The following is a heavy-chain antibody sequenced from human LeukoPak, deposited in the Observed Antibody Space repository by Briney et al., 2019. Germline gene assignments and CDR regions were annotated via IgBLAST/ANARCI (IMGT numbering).Heavy chain of an antibody. V-gene: IGHV3-9*01. CDR3: AKANSNWYFDL. J-gene: IGHJ2*01. Sequence: GGSLRLSCAGSGFNFNNYAMHWVRQAPGMGLEWVSGISWNSGDKAYADSVKGRFTISRDNVKNSLYLQMSSLRVDDTAFYYCAKANSNWYFDLWGRGTLVSVSS. CDR1: GFNFNNYA. CDR2: ISWNSGDK.